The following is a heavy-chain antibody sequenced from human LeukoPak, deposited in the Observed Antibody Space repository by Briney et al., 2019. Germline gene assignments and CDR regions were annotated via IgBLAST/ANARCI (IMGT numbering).Heavy chain of an antibody. Sequence: SQTLSLTCTVSGCSISSGSYYWSWIRQPPGKGLEWIGRSYTSGSTNYNPALNSRATISVDTSRNQFPLKLSSVTAADTAVYYCARGLWFGDENPPYFDYWGQGILVTVSS. CDR1: GCSISSGSYY. D-gene: IGHD3-10*01. CDR3: ARGLWFGDENPPYFDY. CDR2: SYTSGST. V-gene: IGHV4-61*02. J-gene: IGHJ4*02.